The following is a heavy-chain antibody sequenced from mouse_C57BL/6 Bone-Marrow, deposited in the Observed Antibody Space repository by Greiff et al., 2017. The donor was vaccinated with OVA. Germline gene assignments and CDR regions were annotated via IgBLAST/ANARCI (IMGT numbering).Heavy chain of an antibody. V-gene: IGHV1-55*01. J-gene: IGHJ1*03. D-gene: IGHD6-1*01. CDR3: ARGQGYWYFDV. CDR1: GYTFTSYW. Sequence: QVQLKQPGAELVKPGASVKMSCKASGYTFTSYWITWVQQMPGHGLEWIGDIYPGSGSTNYNEKFKSKATLTVDTSSSPAYRQLSSLTSEDSAVYYCARGQGYWYFDVWGTGTTVTVSS. CDR2: IYPGSGST.